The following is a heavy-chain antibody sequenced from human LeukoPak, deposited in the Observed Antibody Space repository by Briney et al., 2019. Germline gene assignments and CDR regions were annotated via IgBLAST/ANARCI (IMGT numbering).Heavy chain of an antibody. CDR3: ARRPLSRPIDY. Sequence: SETLSLTCTVSGGSISSSSYYWGWIRQPPGKGLEWIGSIYYSGSTYYNPSLKSRVTISVDTSKNQFSLKLSSVTAADTAVYYCARRPLSRPIDYWGQGTLVTVSS. CDR2: IYYSGST. CDR1: GGSISSSSYY. V-gene: IGHV4-39*01. J-gene: IGHJ4*02.